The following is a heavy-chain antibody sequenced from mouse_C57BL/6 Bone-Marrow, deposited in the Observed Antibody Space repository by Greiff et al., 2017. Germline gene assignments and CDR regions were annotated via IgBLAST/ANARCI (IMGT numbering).Heavy chain of an antibody. CDR3: AGGGGYAMDY. J-gene: IGHJ4*01. Sequence: VQLQQPGAKLVRPGSSVKLSCKASGYTFTSYWMDWVKQRPGQGLEWIGNIYPSDSETHYNQKFKDKATLTVDKSSSTAYMQLSSLTSEDSAVYYCAGGGGYAMDYWGQGTSVTVSS. CDR1: GYTFTSYW. V-gene: IGHV1-61*01. CDR2: IYPSDSET.